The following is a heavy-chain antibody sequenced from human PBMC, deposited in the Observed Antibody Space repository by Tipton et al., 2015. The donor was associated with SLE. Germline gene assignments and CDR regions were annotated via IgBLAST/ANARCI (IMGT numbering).Heavy chain of an antibody. J-gene: IGHJ6*03. CDR1: GFTFGDYA. CDR2: IRRKAYGGTT. D-gene: IGHD2-15*01. Sequence: SLRLSCTSSGFTFGDYALNWVRQAPGKGLEWVGYIRRKAYGGTTEYAASVKVRFTISRDDSKSIAYLQMNSLKTEDTAVYYCAKGPLCSGGRCPRDYYYYYMDVWGKGTTVTVSS. V-gene: IGHV3-49*04. CDR3: AKGPLCSGGRCPRDYYYYYMDV.